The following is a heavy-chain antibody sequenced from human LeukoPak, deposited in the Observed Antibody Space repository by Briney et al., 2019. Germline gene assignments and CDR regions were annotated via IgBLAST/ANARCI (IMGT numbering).Heavy chain of an antibody. Sequence: GGSLRLSCAASGFTFSSYWMSWVRQVPGKGLEWVSSISVSGSYIYYADSLKGRFTISRDNAKNSLYLQMNSLRAEDTAVYYCARDRNYLAPSYYYYGMDVWGQGTTVTISS. CDR1: GFTFSSYW. V-gene: IGHV3-21*01. CDR3: ARDRNYLAPSYYYYGMDV. D-gene: IGHD3-10*01. CDR2: ISVSGSYI. J-gene: IGHJ6*02.